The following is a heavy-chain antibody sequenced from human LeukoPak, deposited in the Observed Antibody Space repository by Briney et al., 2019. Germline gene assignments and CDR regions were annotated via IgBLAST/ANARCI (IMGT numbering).Heavy chain of an antibody. J-gene: IGHJ4*02. CDR3: ARTRRIAVAEYYFDY. CDR1: GGSFSGYY. Sequence: SETLSLTCAVYGGSFSGYYWSWIRQPPGKGLEWIGYIYYSGSTNYNPSLKSRVTISVDTSKNQFSLKLSSVTAADTAVYYCARTRRIAVAEYYFDYWGQGTLVTVSS. CDR2: IYYSGST. D-gene: IGHD6-19*01. V-gene: IGHV4-59*01.